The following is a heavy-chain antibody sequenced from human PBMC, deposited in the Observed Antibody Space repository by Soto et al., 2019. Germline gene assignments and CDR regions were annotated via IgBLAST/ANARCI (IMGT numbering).Heavy chain of an antibody. V-gene: IGHV4-34*01. D-gene: IGHD3-22*01. CDR1: GGSFSGYY. Sequence: QVQLQQWGAGLLKPSETLSLTCAVYGGSFSGYYWSWIRQPPGKGLEWIGEINHSGSTNYNPSLKRRVTISVDTSKNQFSLKLSSVTAADTAVYYCARQKAYDSSVYVWGQGTTVTVSS. CDR3: ARQKAYDSSVYV. CDR2: INHSGST. J-gene: IGHJ6*02.